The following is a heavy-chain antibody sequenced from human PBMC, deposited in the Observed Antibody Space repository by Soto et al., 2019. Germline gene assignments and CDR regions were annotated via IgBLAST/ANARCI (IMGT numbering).Heavy chain of an antibody. D-gene: IGHD3-10*01. J-gene: IGHJ6*02. CDR1: GFIFSKYG. V-gene: IGHV3-30*18. CDR2: ISYDGSNK. Sequence: QVQLVESGGGVVQPGTSLRLSCAASGFIFSKYGMHWVHQAPGKGLEWVAVISYDGSNKYYAESVKGRFIISRDKSENTLYLQMNSLRAEDTALYYCAKDLGSGKPYYYYAMDVWGQGTTVTVSS. CDR3: AKDLGSGKPYYYYAMDV.